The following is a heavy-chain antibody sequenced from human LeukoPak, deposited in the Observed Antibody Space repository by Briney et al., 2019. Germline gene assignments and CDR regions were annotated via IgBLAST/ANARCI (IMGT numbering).Heavy chain of an antibody. CDR2: IYPGDSNT. CDR1: GYRFTSHW. D-gene: IGHD6-19*01. J-gene: IGHJ4*02. Sequence: GASVKVSCKASGYRFTSHWIGWVRQMPGKGLEWMGIIYPGDSNTEYSPSFQGQGTISVDNSINTAYLQWNSLKASDTAMYYCARRPYSSGWYTGCYFDFWGQGTLVTVSS. CDR3: ARRPYSSGWYTGCYFDF. V-gene: IGHV5-51*01.